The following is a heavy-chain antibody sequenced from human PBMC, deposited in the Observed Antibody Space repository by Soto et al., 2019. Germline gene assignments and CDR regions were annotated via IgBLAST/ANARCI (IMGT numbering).Heavy chain of an antibody. D-gene: IGHD2-21*02. J-gene: IGHJ4*02. CDR1: GGTFSSYA. CDR2: IIPIFGTA. CDR3: ARHYCGDDCYSRGYFDY. V-gene: IGHV1-69*01. Sequence: QVQLVQSGAEVKKPGSSVKVSCKASGGTFSSYAISWVRQAPGQGLEWMGGIIPIFGTANYEQKFQGRVKITADESTSTAYIELSSLRSEDTAVYYCARHYCGDDCYSRGYFDYWGQGTLVTVSS.